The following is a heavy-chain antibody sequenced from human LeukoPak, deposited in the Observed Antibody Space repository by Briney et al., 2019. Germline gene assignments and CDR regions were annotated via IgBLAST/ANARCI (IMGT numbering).Heavy chain of an antibody. CDR2: ISSSGSTI. D-gene: IGHD6-6*01. V-gene: IGHV3-11*04. Sequence: GGSLRLSCAASGFTFSDYYMSWIRQAPGKGLEWVSYISSSGSTIYYADSVKGRFTISRDNAKNSLYLQMSSLRAEDTAVYYCASGYSSSLRSHYYYYMDVWGKGTTVTVSS. CDR1: GFTFSDYY. J-gene: IGHJ6*03. CDR3: ASGYSSSLRSHYYYYMDV.